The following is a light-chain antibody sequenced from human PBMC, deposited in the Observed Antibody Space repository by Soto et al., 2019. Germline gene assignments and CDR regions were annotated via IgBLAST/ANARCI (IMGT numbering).Light chain of an antibody. CDR1: KLGDKY. V-gene: IGLV3-1*01. CDR3: QAWDSSTACVV. CDR2: QDS. J-gene: IGLJ2*01. Sequence: SYELTQPPSVSVSPGQTASITCSGDKLGDKYACWHQQKPGQSPVLVIYQDSKRPSGIPERFSGSNSGNTATLTISGTQAMDEADYYCQAWDSSTACVVFGGGTKLTVL.